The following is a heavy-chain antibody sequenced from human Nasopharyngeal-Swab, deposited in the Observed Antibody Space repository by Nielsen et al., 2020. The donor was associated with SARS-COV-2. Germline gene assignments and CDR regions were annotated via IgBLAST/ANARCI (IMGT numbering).Heavy chain of an antibody. J-gene: IGHJ6*02. CDR1: GFTFSSYG. CDR2: IWYDGSNK. Sequence: GGSLRLSCAASGFTFSSYGMHWVRQAPGKGLEWVAVIWYDGSNKYYADSVKGRFTISRDNAKNSLYLQMNSLRAEDTALYYCAKDLSYYYGMDVWGQGTTVTVSS. CDR3: AKDLSYYYGMDV. V-gene: IGHV3-33*03.